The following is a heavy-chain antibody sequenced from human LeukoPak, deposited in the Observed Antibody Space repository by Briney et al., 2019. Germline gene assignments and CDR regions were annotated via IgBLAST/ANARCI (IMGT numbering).Heavy chain of an antibody. Sequence: GASVKVSCKASGYTFTSYAMHWVRQAPGQRLEWMGWINAGNGNTKYSQKFQGRVTITRDTSASTAYMELRSLRSDDTAVYYCARESSSWYGARDYWGQGTLVTVSS. CDR3: ARESSSWYGARDY. V-gene: IGHV1-3*01. J-gene: IGHJ4*02. D-gene: IGHD6-13*01. CDR2: INAGNGNT. CDR1: GYTFTSYA.